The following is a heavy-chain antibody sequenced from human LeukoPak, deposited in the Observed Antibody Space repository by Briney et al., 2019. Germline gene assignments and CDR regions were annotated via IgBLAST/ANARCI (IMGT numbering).Heavy chain of an antibody. Sequence: GASVKVSCKASRVTFSSYSVSWVRQAPGQGPELMGRIIPVFCTANYAQQFHGRVVITADESTSTVHMKMRSLRSDDTAMYYCARGPRATYYYDSSGFDGAFEVWGQGTMVTVSS. CDR3: ARGPRATYYYDSSGFDGAFEV. D-gene: IGHD3-22*01. J-gene: IGHJ3*01. V-gene: IGHV1-69*13. CDR1: RVTFSSYS. CDR2: IIPVFCTA.